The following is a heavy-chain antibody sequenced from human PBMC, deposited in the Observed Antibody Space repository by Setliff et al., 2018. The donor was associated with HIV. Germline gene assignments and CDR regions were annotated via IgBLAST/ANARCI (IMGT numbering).Heavy chain of an antibody. CDR2: ISPYNGHT. CDR1: SYTFKTYG. J-gene: IGHJ6*02. CDR3: ARLGSGWSDSYYYAMDV. V-gene: IGHV1-18*01. Sequence: ASVKVSCKASSYTFKTYGISWVRQAPGHGLEWMGWISPYNGHTNYAQNFQGRVTMTIDTSTSRAYMELKSLTSDDTAAYFCARLGSGWSDSYYYAMDVWGQGTTVTVSS. D-gene: IGHD6-19*01.